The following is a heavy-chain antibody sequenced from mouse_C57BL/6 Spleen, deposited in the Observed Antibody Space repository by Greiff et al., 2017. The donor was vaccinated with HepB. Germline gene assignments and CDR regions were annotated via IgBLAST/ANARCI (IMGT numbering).Heavy chain of an antibody. V-gene: IGHV1-59*01. CDR2: IDPSDSYT. J-gene: IGHJ2*01. CDR3: ASWGRLRPDY. Sequence: QVQLQQPGAELVRPGPSVKLSCKASGYTFTSYWMHWVKQRPGQGLEWIGVIDPSDSYTNYNQKFKGKATLTVDTSSSTAYMQLSSLTSEDSAVYYCASWGRLRPDYWGQGTTLTVSS. CDR1: GYTFTSYW. D-gene: IGHD2-4*01.